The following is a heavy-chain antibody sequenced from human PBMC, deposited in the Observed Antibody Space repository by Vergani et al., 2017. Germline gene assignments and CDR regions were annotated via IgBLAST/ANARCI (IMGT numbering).Heavy chain of an antibody. D-gene: IGHD1-1*01. CDR2: INAGNGNT. J-gene: IGHJ3*01. V-gene: IGHV1-3*01. CDR3: ARVAPSNSEVTPTAFDV. CDR1: GYTFTSYA. Sequence: QVQLVQSGAEVKKPGASVKVSCKASGYTFTSYAMHWVRQAPGQRLEWMGWINAGNGNTKYSQKFQGRVTITRDTSASTAYMELSSLRSEDTAVYFCARVAPSNSEVTPTAFDVWGQGTMVTVSS.